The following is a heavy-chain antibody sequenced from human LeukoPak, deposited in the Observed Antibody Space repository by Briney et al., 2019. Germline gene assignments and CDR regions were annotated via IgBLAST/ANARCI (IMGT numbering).Heavy chain of an antibody. CDR3: ARDPDISTNWFDP. J-gene: IGHJ5*02. Sequence: ASVMVSCEASGDSIISYGISRVRQAPGQWLELMGWISTYNGNTNYAQKFQGRVTMTTDTSTSTAYMELRSLRSDDTAVYYCARDPDISTNWFDPWGQGTLVTVSS. CDR1: GDSIISYG. CDR2: ISTYNGNT. V-gene: IGHV1-18*01. D-gene: IGHD3-9*01.